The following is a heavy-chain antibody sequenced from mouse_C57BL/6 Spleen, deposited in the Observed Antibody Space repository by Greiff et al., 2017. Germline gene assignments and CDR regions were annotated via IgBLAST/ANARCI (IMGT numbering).Heavy chain of an antibody. CDR3: ASWGAY. CDR2: IDPNSGGT. Sequence: VQLQQPGAELVKPGASVQLSCKASGYTFTSYWMHWVKQRPGRGLEWIGRIDPNSGGTKYNEKFKSKATLTVDKPSSTAYMHLSSLTSEDSAGYYCASWGAYWGQGTLVTVSA. CDR1: GYTFTSYW. V-gene: IGHV1-72*01. J-gene: IGHJ3*01.